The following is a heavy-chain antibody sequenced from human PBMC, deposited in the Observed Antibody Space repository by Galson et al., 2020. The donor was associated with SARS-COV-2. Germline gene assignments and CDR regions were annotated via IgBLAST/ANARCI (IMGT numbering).Heavy chain of an antibody. CDR1: GFTFESHA. CDR3: ARDGQLSSGWAFDY. J-gene: IGHJ4*02. D-gene: IGHD6-19*01. Sequence: GESLKISCTASGFTFESHAMHWVRQAPGKGLEWVAQIFYDGSNKYYLDSVKGRFTISRDNSENTVSLQMDNLRAEDTAVYFCARDGQLSSGWAFDYWGQGTLVTVSS. V-gene: IGHV3-33*01. CDR2: IFYDGSNK.